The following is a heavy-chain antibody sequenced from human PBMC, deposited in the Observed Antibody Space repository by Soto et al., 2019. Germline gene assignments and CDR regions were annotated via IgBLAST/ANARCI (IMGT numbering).Heavy chain of an antibody. Sequence: GGSLRFSCAASGFTFSSYEMNWVRQAPGKGLEWVSYISSSGRTTYYADSVKGRFTISRDNAKNSLSLQMNSLRADDTAVYYCARDRDELVGIFPYYYGMDVWGQGTTVTVSS. CDR1: GFTFSSYE. J-gene: IGHJ6*02. CDR2: ISSSGRTT. CDR3: ARDRDELVGIFPYYYGMDV. D-gene: IGHD2-21*01. V-gene: IGHV3-48*03.